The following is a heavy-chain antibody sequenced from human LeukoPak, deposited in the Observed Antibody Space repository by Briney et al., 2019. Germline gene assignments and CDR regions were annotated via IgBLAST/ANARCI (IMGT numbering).Heavy chain of an antibody. D-gene: IGHD1-7*01. Sequence: GGSLRVSCAASGFTFNSYGMHWVRQAPGKGLEWLAVISYDGSNKYFADSVEGRLVVSRDNSNNTLYLHMNTLRPDDTGIYYCAAYHASGTFGYFQHWGQGTLVTVSS. CDR1: GFTFNSYG. J-gene: IGHJ1*01. CDR2: ISYDGSNK. V-gene: IGHV3-30*03. CDR3: AAYHASGTFGYFQH.